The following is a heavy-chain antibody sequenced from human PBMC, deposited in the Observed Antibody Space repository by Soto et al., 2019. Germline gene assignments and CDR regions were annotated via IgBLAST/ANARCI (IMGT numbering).Heavy chain of an antibody. CDR1: GFDFEDFA. V-gene: IGHV3-43D*04. CDR2: INSDGTDS. D-gene: IGHD3-22*01. CDR3: AKALYYYDSSPLDH. Sequence: GGSLRLSCAAAGFDFEDFAMHWVRQAPGKGLEWVSLINSDGTDSYYMDSVRGRFTISRDNGKNSLYLQMDRLRPEDTAFYFCAKALYYYDSSPLDHWGQGTLVTVSS. J-gene: IGHJ4*02.